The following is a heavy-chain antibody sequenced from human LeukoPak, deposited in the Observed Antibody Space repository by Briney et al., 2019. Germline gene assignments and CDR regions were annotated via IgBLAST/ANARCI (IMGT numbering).Heavy chain of an antibody. CDR1: GYSFTSYW. V-gene: IGHV5-51*01. CDR3: ARHKVPCSSGWYGIDY. Sequence: GESLKISCKGSGYSFTSYWIGWVRQMPGKGLEWMGIIYPGDSDTRYSPSFQGQVTISADKSISTAYLQWSSLKASDTAMYYCARHKVPCSSGWYGIDYWGQGTLVTVSS. J-gene: IGHJ4*02. CDR2: IYPGDSDT. D-gene: IGHD6-19*01.